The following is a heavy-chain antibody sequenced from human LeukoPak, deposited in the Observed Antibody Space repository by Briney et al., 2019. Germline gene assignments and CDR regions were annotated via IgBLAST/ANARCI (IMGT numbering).Heavy chain of an antibody. CDR1: GGSLSSYY. CDR3: ARLPKKDFWSGGEAFDI. V-gene: IGHV4-59*08. Sequence: SETLSLTCTVSGGSLSSYYWSWIRQPPGKGLEWIGYIYYSGSNTYNPSLKSRVTISADTSKTQPPLKLSSVPAADTAVYYRARLPKKDFWSGGEAFDIWGQGTLVTVSS. D-gene: IGHD3-3*01. CDR2: IYYSGSN. J-gene: IGHJ3*02.